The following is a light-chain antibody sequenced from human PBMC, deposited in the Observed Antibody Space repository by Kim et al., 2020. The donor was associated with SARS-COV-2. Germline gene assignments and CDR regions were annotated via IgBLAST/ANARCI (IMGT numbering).Light chain of an antibody. CDR1: SGHSNYA. Sequence: QPVLTQSPSASASLGASVKLTCTLSSGHSNYAIAWHQQQPEKGPRYLMKLNSDGSHSKGDGIPDRFSGSSSGAERYLTISSLQSEDEADYYCQTWGTGIAVFGGGTKLTVL. CDR3: QTWGTGIAV. CDR2: LNSDGSH. J-gene: IGLJ2*01. V-gene: IGLV4-69*01.